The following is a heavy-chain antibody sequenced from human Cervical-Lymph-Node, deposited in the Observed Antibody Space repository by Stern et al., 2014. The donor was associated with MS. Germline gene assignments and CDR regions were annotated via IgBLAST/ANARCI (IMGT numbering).Heavy chain of an antibody. J-gene: IGHJ4*02. CDR2: ISYDGSHK. D-gene: IGHD3-22*01. CDR1: GFTFSSYA. V-gene: IGHV3-30*01. CDR3: ARGDYYDSSAAMEFFDY. Sequence: VQLVESGGGVVQPGRSLRLSCAASGFTFSSYAMHWVRQAPGKGLEWVAAISYDGSHKYYADSVKGRFTISRDNSKNTLYLQMNSLRAEDTAVDYCARGDYYDSSAAMEFFDYWGQGTLVTVSS.